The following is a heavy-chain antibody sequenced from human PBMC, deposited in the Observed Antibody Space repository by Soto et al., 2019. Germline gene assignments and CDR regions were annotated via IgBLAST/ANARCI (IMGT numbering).Heavy chain of an antibody. D-gene: IGHD2-2*01. CDR3: AKAQYQNWFDP. CDR2: IKEDGSAQ. CDR1: GFTFNSYW. V-gene: IGHV3-7*01. Sequence: GGSLRLSCVASGFTFNSYWMSWVRQAPGKGLEWVADIKEDGSAQNSVDSVKGRFAISRDNAKNSVYLQMNSLRPEDTAVYYCAKAQYQNWFDPWGQGTLVTVSS. J-gene: IGHJ5*02.